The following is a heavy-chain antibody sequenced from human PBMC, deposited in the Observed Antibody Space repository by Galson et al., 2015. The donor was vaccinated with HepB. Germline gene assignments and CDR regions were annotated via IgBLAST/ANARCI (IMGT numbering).Heavy chain of an antibody. J-gene: IGHJ4*02. D-gene: IGHD6-13*01. CDR1: GFTFSSYS. CDR3: ARDREQLVYFDY. Sequence: SLRLSCAASGFTFSSYSMNWVRQAPGKGLEWVSSISSSSSYIYYADSVKGRFTISRDNAKNSLYLQMNSLRAEDTAVYYCARDREQLVYFDYWGQGTLVTVSS. CDR2: ISSSSSYI. V-gene: IGHV3-21*01.